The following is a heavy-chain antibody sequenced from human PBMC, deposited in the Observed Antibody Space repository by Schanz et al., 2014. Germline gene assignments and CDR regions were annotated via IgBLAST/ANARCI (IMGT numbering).Heavy chain of an antibody. J-gene: IGHJ6*02. CDR1: GYTFTSYD. CDR3: ARDRGHVEQLVLEWYYAMDV. D-gene: IGHD6-6*01. Sequence: QVQLVQSGAEVKKPGASVKVSCKASGYTFTSYDINWVRQAPGQGLEWMGWMNPTTGNTGYAQKFQGRVTMTRNTSISTAFMELSGLRSEDTAVYYCARDRGHVEQLVLEWYYAMDVWGQGTTVAVSS. V-gene: IGHV1-8*01. CDR2: MNPTTGNT.